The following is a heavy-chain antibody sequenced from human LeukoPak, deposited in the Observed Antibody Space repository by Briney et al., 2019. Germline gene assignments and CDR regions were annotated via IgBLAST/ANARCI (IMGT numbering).Heavy chain of an antibody. D-gene: IGHD3-10*01. CDR2: IKQDGSEK. J-gene: IGHJ5*02. V-gene: IGHV3-7*01. CDR1: GFTFSSYW. Sequence: GGSLRLSCAASGFTFSSYWVSWVRQAPGKGLEWVANIKQDGSEKYYVDSVKGRFTISRDNAKNSLYLQMNSLRAEDTAVYYCARDTGERSSEVSWFDPWGQGTLVTVSS. CDR3: ARDTGERSSEVSWFDP.